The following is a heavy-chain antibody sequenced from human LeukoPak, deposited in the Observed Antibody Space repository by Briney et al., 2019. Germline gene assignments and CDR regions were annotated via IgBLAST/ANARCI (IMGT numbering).Heavy chain of an antibody. CDR1: GGSISSSSYY. CDR3: ARDTPSPSMVRGVMMGVSFADYSPVS. D-gene: IGHD3-10*01. J-gene: IGHJ4*02. CDR2: IYYSGST. Sequence: SETLSLTCTVSGGSISSSSYYWGWIRQPPGKGLEWIGSIYYSGSTYYNPSLKSRVTISVDTSKNQFSLKLSSVTAADTAVYYYARDTPSPSMVRGVMMGVSFADYSPVSWGQGTLVTVSS. V-gene: IGHV4-39*07.